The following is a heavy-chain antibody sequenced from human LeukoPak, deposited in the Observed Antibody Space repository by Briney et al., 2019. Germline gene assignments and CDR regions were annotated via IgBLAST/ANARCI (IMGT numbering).Heavy chain of an antibody. CDR1: GYTFTGYY. Sequence: ASVKVSCKASGYTFTGYYMHWVRQAPGQGLEWTGIINPSGGSTSYAQKFQGRVTMTRDTSTSTVYMELSSLRSEDTGVYYCAREGPYSDSSRSRFDYWGQGTLVTVSS. J-gene: IGHJ4*02. V-gene: IGHV1-46*01. CDR2: INPSGGST. CDR3: AREGPYSDSSRSRFDY. D-gene: IGHD6-6*01.